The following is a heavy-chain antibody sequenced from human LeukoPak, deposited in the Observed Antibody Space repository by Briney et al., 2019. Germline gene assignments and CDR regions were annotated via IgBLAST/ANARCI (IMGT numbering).Heavy chain of an antibody. D-gene: IGHD1-14*01. J-gene: IGHJ4*02. CDR1: LDSTTSNF. V-gene: IGHV4-4*02. CDR3: AREILGGFNPGAY. CDR2: IHRSGSP. Sequence: SETLSLTCTVSLDSTTSNFWSWVRQPPGKGLEWIGEIHRSGSPNYNPSLQSRVTISIDRSRNQIVLELSSVTAADTTVYYCAREILGGFNPGAYWAQGTLVTVSS.